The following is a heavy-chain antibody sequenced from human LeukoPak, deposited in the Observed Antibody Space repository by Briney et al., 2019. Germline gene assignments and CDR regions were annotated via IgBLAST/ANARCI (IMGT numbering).Heavy chain of an antibody. Sequence: GGSLRLSCAASRFTGSSNYMSWVRQAPGKGLEWVSVIHSGGSTYYADSVKGRFTISRDNPKNTLYLQMNSLRAEDTAVYYCARSYYDSSGYYPGAFDIWGQGTMVTVSS. CDR3: ARSYYDSSGYYPGAFDI. D-gene: IGHD3-22*01. V-gene: IGHV3-66*02. CDR1: RFTGSSNY. CDR2: IHSGGST. J-gene: IGHJ3*02.